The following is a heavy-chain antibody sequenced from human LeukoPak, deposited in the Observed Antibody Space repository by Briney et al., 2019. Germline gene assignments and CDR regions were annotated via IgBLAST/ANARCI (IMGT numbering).Heavy chain of an antibody. CDR3: ARGVAPYYYYYYMDV. D-gene: IGHD3-10*01. CDR2: IYTSGST. CDR1: GDSISTYY. V-gene: IGHV4-4*07. J-gene: IGHJ6*03. Sequence: TSETLSLTCSVSGDSISTYYWSWIRQPAGKGLEWIGRIYTSGSTNYNPSLKSRVTISVDTSKNQFSLKLSSVTAADTAVYYCARGVAPYYYYYYMDVWGKGTTVTISS.